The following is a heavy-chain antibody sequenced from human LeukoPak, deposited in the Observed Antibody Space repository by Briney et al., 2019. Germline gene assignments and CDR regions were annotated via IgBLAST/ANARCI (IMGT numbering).Heavy chain of an antibody. CDR3: ARLTFIGGRALRGDAFDI. CDR2: IYTSGTT. CDR1: GGSISGYY. V-gene: IGHV4-4*07. J-gene: IGHJ3*02. D-gene: IGHD2-15*01. Sequence: SETLSSTCTVSGGSISGYYWTWIRQSAGKGLEWIGRIYTSGTTNYNPSLKSRVTMSVDTSKNQVSLNLTSVTAADTAVYYCARLTFIGGRALRGDAFDIWGQGTMVAVSS.